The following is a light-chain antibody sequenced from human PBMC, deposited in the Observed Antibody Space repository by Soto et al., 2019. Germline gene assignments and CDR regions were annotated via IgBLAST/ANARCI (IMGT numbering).Light chain of an antibody. CDR3: ASYAGSRTYV. CDR1: SDIGNYSL. Sequence: QSVLTQPASVSGSPGQSVTISCSGSDIGNYSLVSWYQHLPGRAPKLLIFEVTMRPSGISDRFSGSKSASTASLTISGLQAEDEGDYYCASYAGSRTYVFGSGTRSPS. J-gene: IGLJ1*01. V-gene: IGLV2-23*02. CDR2: EVT.